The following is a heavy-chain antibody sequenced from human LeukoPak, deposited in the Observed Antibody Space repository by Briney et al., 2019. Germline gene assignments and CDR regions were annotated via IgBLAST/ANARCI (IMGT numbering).Heavy chain of an antibody. CDR1: GFTFSTYP. CDR2: ISGNGGRT. D-gene: IGHD1-14*01. CDR3: AKDFGRNLGGPGY. V-gene: IGHV3-23*01. J-gene: IGHJ4*02. Sequence: PGGSLRLSCAASGFTFSTYPMAWVRQAPGGGLEWVSGISGNGGRTYYADSVKGRFAISRDDSKSTLYLQMNSLRGEDTAVYYCAKDFGRNLGGPGYWGRGTLVIVSS.